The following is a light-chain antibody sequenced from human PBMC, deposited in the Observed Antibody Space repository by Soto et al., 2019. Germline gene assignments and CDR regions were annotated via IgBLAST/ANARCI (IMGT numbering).Light chain of an antibody. Sequence: QPVLTQSPSASASLGASVKLTCTLSSGHSSYAIAWHQQQPEKGPRYLMKLNSDGSHSKGDVIPDRFSGSSSGAERYLTISSLQSEDEADYYCQTWGTGSGVFGGGTQLTVL. J-gene: IGLJ2*01. CDR2: LNSDGSH. CDR1: SGHSSYA. V-gene: IGLV4-69*01. CDR3: QTWGTGSGV.